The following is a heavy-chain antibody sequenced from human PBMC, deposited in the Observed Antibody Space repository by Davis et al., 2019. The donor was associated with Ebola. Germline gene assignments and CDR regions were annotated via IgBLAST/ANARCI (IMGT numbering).Heavy chain of an antibody. J-gene: IGHJ4*02. CDR2: TYYNSKWYN. Sequence: HSQTLSLTCVISGDSVSGSSGAWNWIRQSPSRGLEWLGRTYYNSKWYNDYAVSVKSRITLNADTSKNQLSLHLNSVTPEDTAVYYCARGWLRSAFDQWGQGTLVTVSS. CDR3: ARGWLRSAFDQ. D-gene: IGHD5-12*01. V-gene: IGHV6-1*01. CDR1: GDSVSGSSGA.